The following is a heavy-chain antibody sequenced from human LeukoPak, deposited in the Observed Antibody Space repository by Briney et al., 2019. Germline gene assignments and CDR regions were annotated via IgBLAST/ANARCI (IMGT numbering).Heavy chain of an antibody. CDR2: IYYSGST. CDR3: ARALGETAMIL. J-gene: IGHJ4*02. CDR1: GGSISSYY. V-gene: IGHV4-59*01. D-gene: IGHD5-18*01. Sequence: SETLSLTCTVSGGSISSYYWSWIRQPPGKGLEWIGNIYYSGSTNYNPSLKSRVTISVDTSKNQFSLRLGSVTAADTAVYYCARALGETAMILWGQGTLVTVSS.